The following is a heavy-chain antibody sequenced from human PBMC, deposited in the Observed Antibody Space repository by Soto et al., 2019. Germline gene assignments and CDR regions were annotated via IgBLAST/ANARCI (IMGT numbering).Heavy chain of an antibody. V-gene: IGHV3-33*01. J-gene: IGHJ6*02. CDR3: ARDMGVAAGYGMDV. CDR2: IWYDGSNK. Sequence: QVQLVESGGGVVQPGRSLRLSCAASGFTFSSYGMHWVRQAPGKGLEWVAVIWYDGSNKYYADSVKGRLTISRDNSKNTLYLQMNSLRAEDTAVYYCARDMGVAAGYGMDVWGQGTTVTVSS. CDR1: GFTFSSYG. D-gene: IGHD2-15*01.